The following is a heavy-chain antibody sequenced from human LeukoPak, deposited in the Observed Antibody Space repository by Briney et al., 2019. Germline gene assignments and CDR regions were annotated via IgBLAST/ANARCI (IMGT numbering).Heavy chain of an antibody. CDR3: ARDLEPLRFLEWFSLNIDY. V-gene: IGHV3-30*01. CDR1: GFTYSSYA. Sequence: PGRSLRLSCAASGFTYSSYAMHWGRQAPGKGLEWVAVISYDGSNKYYADSVKGRFTISRDNSKNTLYLQMNSLRAEDTAVYYCARDLEPLRFLEWFSLNIDYWGQGTLVTVSS. CDR2: ISYDGSNK. D-gene: IGHD3-3*01. J-gene: IGHJ4*02.